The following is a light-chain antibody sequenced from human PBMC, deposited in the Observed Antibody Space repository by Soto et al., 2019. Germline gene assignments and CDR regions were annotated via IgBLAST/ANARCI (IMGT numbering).Light chain of an antibody. CDR3: RQRNSTTVT. CDR2: AAS. CDR1: QSIYNY. J-gene: IGKJ2*01. V-gene: IGKV1-39*01. Sequence: DIQMTQSPSSLSASVGDRVTITCRASQSIYNYLNWYQQKPGKAPNLLIYAASSLQSGVPSRFSRSVSGTDFTLTISSLQPEDFATYYCRQRNSTTVTFVKGTKLELK.